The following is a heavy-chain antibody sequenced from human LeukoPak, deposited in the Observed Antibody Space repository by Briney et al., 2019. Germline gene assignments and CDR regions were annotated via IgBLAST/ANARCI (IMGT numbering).Heavy chain of an antibody. V-gene: IGHV3-7*05. D-gene: IGHD2-8*01. CDR1: GFSFNIYW. CDR2: INQDGSEK. Sequence: GGSLRLSCAASGFSFNIYWMSWVRQAPGKGLEWVANINQDGSEKYYVDSVKGRFTISRDNAKNSLYLQMNSLRAEDTAVYYCARDGPAQMVDLDYWGQGTLVTVSS. CDR3: ARDGPAQMVDLDY. J-gene: IGHJ4*02.